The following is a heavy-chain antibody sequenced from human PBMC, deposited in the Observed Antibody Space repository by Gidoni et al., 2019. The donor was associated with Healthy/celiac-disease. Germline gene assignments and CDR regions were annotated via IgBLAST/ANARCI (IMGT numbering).Heavy chain of an antibody. J-gene: IGHJ5*02. CDR2: ISANNGNT. V-gene: IGHV1-18*04. D-gene: IGHD2-2*01. Sequence: QLQLVQSGAEVKNPVASVKVSCKSSVYTLTSYGISWVRQAPGQGLGWMGWISANNGNTNDAQKLQGRVTMTTDTSTSTAYMELRSLRSDDTAVYYCAIAEGSTSGGSGGWFDPWGQGTLVTVSS. CDR3: AIAEGSTSGGSGGWFDP. CDR1: VYTLTSYG.